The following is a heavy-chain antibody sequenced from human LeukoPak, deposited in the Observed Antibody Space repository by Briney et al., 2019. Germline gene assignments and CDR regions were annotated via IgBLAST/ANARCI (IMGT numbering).Heavy chain of an antibody. Sequence: GASVKVSCKASGYIFTYSYLHWVRQAPGQGLEWMGWVNPNSGGAKYTQKFQGRVTMTTDTSIATAYMELSSLISDDTAVYYCTRDSVAATGRLDPWGQGTLVTVSS. CDR2: VNPNSGGA. CDR1: GYIFTYSY. CDR3: TRDSVAATGRLDP. J-gene: IGHJ5*02. D-gene: IGHD3-9*01. V-gene: IGHV1-2*02.